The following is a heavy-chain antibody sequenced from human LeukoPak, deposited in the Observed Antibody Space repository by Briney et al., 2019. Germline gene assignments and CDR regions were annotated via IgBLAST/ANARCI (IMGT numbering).Heavy chain of an antibody. D-gene: IGHD6-25*01. CDR2: VYYGRSP. J-gene: IGHJ4*02. CDR3: ARSSGTGTFSY. CDR1: GDSISRSTYY. V-gene: IGHV4-39*02. Sequence: SETLSLTCTVSGDSISRSTYYWAWIRQPPGKGLEWIGSVYYGRSPYFNPSLESRATISVDTSKNHFSLKMSSVTAADAAVYYCARSSGTGTFSYWGQGTLVTVSS.